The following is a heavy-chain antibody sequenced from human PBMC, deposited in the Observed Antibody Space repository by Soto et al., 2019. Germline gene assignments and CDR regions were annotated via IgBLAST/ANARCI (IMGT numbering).Heavy chain of an antibody. V-gene: IGHV3-66*01. D-gene: IGHD1-1*01. CDR3: ASTTAFDY. CDR2: IYSDGTT. J-gene: IGHJ4*02. CDR1: GFTVSSSY. Sequence: EVQVVESGGGLVQPGGSLRLSCAASGFTVSSSYMSWVRQAPGKGLEWVSLIYSDGTTYYADSVKGRFTISRDNPKNTLYLQMHRLRAEDTAVYYCASTTAFDYWGQGTLVTVSS.